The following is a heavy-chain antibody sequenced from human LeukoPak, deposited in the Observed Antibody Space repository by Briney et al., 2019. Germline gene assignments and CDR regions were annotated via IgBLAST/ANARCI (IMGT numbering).Heavy chain of an antibody. CDR1: GFTFSGSH. CDR2: VRNAADGYAT. D-gene: IGHD3-3*01. CDR3: SRQIFSCHDY. J-gene: IGHJ4*02. Sequence: PGGSLRLSCAASGFTFSGSHMHWVRQAPGKGLEWVGHVRNAADGYATAYGVSVKGRFTISRDDSNNMVYLQMNSLKTEDSAVYYCSRQIFSCHDYWGQGTLVTVSS. V-gene: IGHV3-73*01.